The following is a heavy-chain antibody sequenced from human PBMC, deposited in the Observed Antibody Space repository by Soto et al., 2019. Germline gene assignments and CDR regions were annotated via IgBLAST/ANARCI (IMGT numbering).Heavy chain of an antibody. V-gene: IGHV3-15*07. D-gene: IGHD3-16*01. J-gene: IGHJ4*02. CDR1: GFAFSNAG. CDR2: IKRKPDGGTT. CDR3: PRLSIGY. Sequence: EVQLVESGGGLVRPGGSLKLSCAASGFAFSNAGMNWVRQAPGKGLEWFGRIKRKPDGGTTNYAPPVKDRFTISRDDSKNTVDLEINCLNTEDKAVYYCPRLSIGYWGQGTLVTVSS.